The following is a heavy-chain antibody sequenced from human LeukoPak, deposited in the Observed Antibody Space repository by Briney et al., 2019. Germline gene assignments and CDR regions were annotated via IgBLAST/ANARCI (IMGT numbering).Heavy chain of an antibody. J-gene: IGHJ4*02. CDR2: IWSDGSYK. V-gene: IGHV3-33*01. CDR1: GFTFSSYG. CDR3: ARDFSLQLFDY. Sequence: PGGSLRLSCAASGFTFSSYGFHWVGQAPGKGLEWVAVIWSDGSYKYYADSVKGRFTISRDDSKNTLYLQMNSLRAEDTAVYYCARDFSLQLFDYWRQGTLVTVFS. D-gene: IGHD5-24*01.